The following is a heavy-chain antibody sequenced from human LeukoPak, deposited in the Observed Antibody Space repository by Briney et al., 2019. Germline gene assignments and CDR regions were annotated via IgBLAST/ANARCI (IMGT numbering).Heavy chain of an antibody. J-gene: IGHJ4*02. CDR1: GFTFSSYG. V-gene: IGHV3-30*02. Sequence: PGGSLRLSCAASGFTFSSYGMHWVRQAPGKGLEWVAFIRYDGSNKYYADSVKGRFTISRDNYKNTLYLQMNSLRAEDTAVYYCAKDSWELLRPDYWGQGTLVTVSS. CDR3: AKDSWELLRPDY. CDR2: IRYDGSNK. D-gene: IGHD2-15*01.